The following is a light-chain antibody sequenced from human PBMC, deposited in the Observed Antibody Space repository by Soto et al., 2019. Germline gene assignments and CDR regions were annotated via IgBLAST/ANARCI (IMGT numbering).Light chain of an antibody. J-gene: IGKJ2*01. CDR2: GSS. Sequence: EVVLTQSPGTLSLSPGERATLSCRASQTVSNNYLAWYPQKPGQAPRLLIFGSSDRATGIPARFSGSGSGTDMTLTISRLEPEDFAVYYCQQYGSSPPYTFGQGTKLEIK. CDR1: QTVSNNY. CDR3: QQYGSSPPYT. V-gene: IGKV3-20*01.